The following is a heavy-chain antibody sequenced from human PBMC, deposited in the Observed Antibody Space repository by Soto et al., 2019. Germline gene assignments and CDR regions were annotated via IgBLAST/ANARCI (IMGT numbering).Heavy chain of an antibody. D-gene: IGHD6-13*01. CDR2: IYYSGST. V-gene: IGHV4-31*03. CDR1: GGSISSGGYY. CDR3: ARDQQLVDYNWFDP. Sequence: QVQLQESGPGLVKPSQTLSLTCTVSGGSISSGGYYWSWIRQHPGKGLEWIGYIYYSGSTYYNPSLKSRVTXXVXTXKNQFSLKLSSVTAADTAVYYCARDQQLVDYNWFDPWGQGTLVTVSS. J-gene: IGHJ5*02.